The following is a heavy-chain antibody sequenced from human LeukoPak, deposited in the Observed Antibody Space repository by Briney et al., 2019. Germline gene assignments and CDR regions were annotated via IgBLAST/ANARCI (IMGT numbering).Heavy chain of an antibody. CDR3: ARPYTSGWHRLFDS. V-gene: IGHV1-8*01. Sequence: ASVKVSCKASGYTFTSYDINWVRQDTGQGLEWMGWMNPNSGNTGYAQKFQGRVTMTRNTSISTAYMELSSLRSEDTAVYYCARPYTSGWHRLFDSWGQGTLVTVSS. J-gene: IGHJ4*02. CDR2: MNPNSGNT. D-gene: IGHD6-19*01. CDR1: GYTFTSYD.